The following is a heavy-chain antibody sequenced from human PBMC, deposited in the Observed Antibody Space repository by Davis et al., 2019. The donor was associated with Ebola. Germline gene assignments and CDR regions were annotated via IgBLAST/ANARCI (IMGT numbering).Heavy chain of an antibody. V-gene: IGHV3-7*01. CDR2: ITPDGSET. D-gene: IGHD7-27*01. Sequence: GESLKISCAPSGFTFTASWMSWVRQPPGTGLEWVANITPDGSETFYVDSVKGRFTIPRDNAKNSLYLQMNSLRAEDTAMYYCAKVPTRDLSPGYWGQGTLVTVSS. CDR3: AKVPTRDLSPGY. J-gene: IGHJ4*02. CDR1: GFTFTASW.